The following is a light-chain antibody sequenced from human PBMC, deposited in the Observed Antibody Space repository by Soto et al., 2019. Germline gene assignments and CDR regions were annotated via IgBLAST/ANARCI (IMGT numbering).Light chain of an antibody. J-gene: IGKJ1*01. V-gene: IGKV3-11*01. CDR3: QQCTNWPWT. CDR2: EAS. Sequence: EIVLTQSPATLSLSPGERATLSCRASQSVRSYLVWYQQKPGQAPRLLMYEASTRATDIPARFSGGGSGTDFTLTISSLEPEDSAVYYCQQCTNWPWTFGQGTKVEIK. CDR1: QSVRSY.